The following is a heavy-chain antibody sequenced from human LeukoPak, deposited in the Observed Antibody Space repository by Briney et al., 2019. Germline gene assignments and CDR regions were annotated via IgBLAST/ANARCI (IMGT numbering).Heavy chain of an antibody. D-gene: IGHD2-15*01. V-gene: IGHV4-61*01. CDR1: GGSVIGSSYY. J-gene: IGHJ6*02. CDR2: IYYSGST. Sequence: SETLSLTCTVSGGSVIGSSYYWGWIRQPPGKGLEWIGYIYYSGSTNYNPSLKSRVTISVDTSKNQFSPKLYSVTAADTAVYYCARDPGYCSGGSCYSHYYYYYGMDVWGQGTTVTVSS. CDR3: ARDPGYCSGGSCYSHYYYYYGMDV.